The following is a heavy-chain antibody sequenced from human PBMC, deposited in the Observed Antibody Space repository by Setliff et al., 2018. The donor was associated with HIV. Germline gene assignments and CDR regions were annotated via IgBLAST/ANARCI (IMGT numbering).Heavy chain of an antibody. D-gene: IGHD3-16*01. CDR2: IYYSGST. CDR3: ARGSGAFFGGLGAFDY. V-gene: IGHV4-30-4*01. CDR1: RGSVNNGDYY. J-gene: IGHJ3*01. Sequence: SETLSLTCSVFRGSVNNGDYYWSWIRQSPGKGLEWIGYIYYSGSTYYNPSLKSRLSISVDTSMNQFSLKLTSVTAADTAVYYCARGSGAFFGGLGAFDYWGRGTMVTVSS.